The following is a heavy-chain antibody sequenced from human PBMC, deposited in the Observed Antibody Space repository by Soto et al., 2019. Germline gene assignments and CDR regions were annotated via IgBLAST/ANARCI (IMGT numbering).Heavy chain of an antibody. CDR1: GFTFSRYA. CDR2: ISGSGGST. J-gene: IGHJ4*02. V-gene: IGHV3-23*01. CDR3: AKGFPMTTLTTSMDY. Sequence: PGGSLRLSCAASGFTFSRYAMSWVRQAPGKGLEWVSAISGSGGSTYYADSVKGRFTISRDNSKNTLYLQMNSLRAEDTAVYYCAKGFPMTTLTTSMDYWGQGTLVTVSS. D-gene: IGHD4-17*01.